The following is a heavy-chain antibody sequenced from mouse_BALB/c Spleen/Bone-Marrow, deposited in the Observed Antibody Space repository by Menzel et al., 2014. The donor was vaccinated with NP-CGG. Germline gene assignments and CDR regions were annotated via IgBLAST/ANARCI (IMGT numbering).Heavy chain of an antibody. D-gene: IGHD4-1*01. V-gene: IGHV2-9*02. CDR2: IWAGGST. Sequence: VKLVESGPGLVAPSQSLSITCTASGFSLTSYGIHWVRQPPGKGLEWLGVIWAGGSTYYNSALMSRLSISKDNSKSQVFLKMNRLQTDDTAVYYCARDWDWYFDVWGAGTTVTVSS. J-gene: IGHJ1*01. CDR3: ARDWDWYFDV. CDR1: GFSLTSYG.